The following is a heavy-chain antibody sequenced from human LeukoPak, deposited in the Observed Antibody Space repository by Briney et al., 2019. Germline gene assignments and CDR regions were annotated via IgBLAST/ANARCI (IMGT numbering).Heavy chain of an antibody. CDR3: ARDWPDIVVVPAAPSQGDWFDP. CDR1: GYTFTSYD. CDR2: MNPNSGNT. D-gene: IGHD2-2*01. Sequence: ASVKVSCKASGYTFTSYDINWVRQATGQGLEWMGWMNPNSGNTGYAQKFQGRVTITRNTSISTAYMELSSLRSEDTAVYYCARDWPDIVVVPAAPSQGDWFDPWGQGTLVTVSS. J-gene: IGHJ5*02. V-gene: IGHV1-8*03.